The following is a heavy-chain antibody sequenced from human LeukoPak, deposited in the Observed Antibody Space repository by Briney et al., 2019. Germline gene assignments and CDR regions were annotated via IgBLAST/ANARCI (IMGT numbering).Heavy chain of an antibody. J-gene: IGHJ4*02. V-gene: IGHV3-23*01. D-gene: IGHD3-10*01. CDR2: VSGSGGST. CDR3: AKDHGRAGITMVRGVNFDY. Sequence: GGSLRLSCAASGFTFSSYAMSWVRQAPGKGLEWVSAVSGSGGSTYYADSAKGRFTISRDNSKNTLYLQMNSLRAEDTAVYYCAKDHGRAGITMVRGVNFDYWGQGTLVTVS. CDR1: GFTFSSYA.